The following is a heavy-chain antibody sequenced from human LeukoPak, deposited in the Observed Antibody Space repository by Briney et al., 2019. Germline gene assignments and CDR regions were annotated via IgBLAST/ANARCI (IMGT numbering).Heavy chain of an antibody. CDR2: ISPSGGST. J-gene: IGHJ4*02. Sequence: GSLRLSCAASGFTVSSNYMSWVRQAPGKGLDWVSTISPSGGSTYYADSVEGRFTISRDNSKNTLYLQMNSLRAEDTAVYYCAKDAYYYDSSGPSSPFDYWGQGTLVTVSS. CDR3: AKDAYYYDSSGPSSPFDY. V-gene: IGHV3-23*01. D-gene: IGHD3-22*01. CDR1: GFTVSSNY.